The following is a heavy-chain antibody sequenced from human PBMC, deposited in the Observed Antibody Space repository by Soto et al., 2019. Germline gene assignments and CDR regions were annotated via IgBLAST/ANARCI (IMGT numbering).Heavy chain of an antibody. CDR2: IAYGGSNK. Sequence: GGSLRLSCAASGFTFSSYAMHWVRQAPGKGLDWVAVIAYGGSNKYYADSVKGRFTISRDTSKNTLYLQMNSLRAEDTAVYYCARYFVWELLRVDCYYGIDFWGQGTTVTVSS. CDR3: ARYFVWELLRVDCYYGIDF. D-gene: IGHD1-26*01. CDR1: GFTFSSYA. V-gene: IGHV3-30-3*01. J-gene: IGHJ6*02.